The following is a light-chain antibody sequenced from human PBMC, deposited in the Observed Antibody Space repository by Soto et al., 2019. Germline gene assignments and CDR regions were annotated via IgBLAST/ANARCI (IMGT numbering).Light chain of an antibody. CDR2: DVT. Sequence: QSALTQPRSESGSPGQSVAISCAGTSGDVGGYNYVSWYQHHPGKAPKLIIYDVTQRQSGVPDRFSGSKSGNTASLTISGLQAEDEADYYCCSYAGDYSVVFGGGTKLTLL. V-gene: IGLV2-11*01. CDR1: SGDVGGYNY. CDR3: CSYAGDYSVV. J-gene: IGLJ2*01.